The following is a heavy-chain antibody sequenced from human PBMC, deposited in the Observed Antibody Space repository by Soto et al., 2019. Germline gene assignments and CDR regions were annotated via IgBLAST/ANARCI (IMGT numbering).Heavy chain of an antibody. D-gene: IGHD4-4*01. Sequence: PSETLSLTCAVYGGPFSGYYWSWIRQPPGKGLEWIGEINHSGSTNYNPSLKSRVTISVDTSKNQFSLKLSSVTAADTAVYYCASPFYDYKHYYGMDVWGQGTTVTVSS. CDR1: GGPFSGYY. J-gene: IGHJ6*02. CDR2: INHSGST. CDR3: ASPFYDYKHYYGMDV. V-gene: IGHV4-34*01.